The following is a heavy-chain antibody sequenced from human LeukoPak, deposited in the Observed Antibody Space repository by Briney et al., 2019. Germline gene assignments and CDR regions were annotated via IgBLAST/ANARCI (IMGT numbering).Heavy chain of an antibody. CDR2: ISAYSGNT. CDR1: GYTFTSYG. Sequence: ASVKVSCKASGYTFTSYGINWVRQAPGQGLEWMGWISAYSGNTNYAQKLQGRVTVTTDTSTSTAYMELRSLRSDDTAVYYCARDRPSFDIAYCGGDCYSFFDYWGQGTLVTVSS. CDR3: ARDRPSFDIAYCGGDCYSFFDY. V-gene: IGHV1-18*01. J-gene: IGHJ4*02. D-gene: IGHD2-21*01.